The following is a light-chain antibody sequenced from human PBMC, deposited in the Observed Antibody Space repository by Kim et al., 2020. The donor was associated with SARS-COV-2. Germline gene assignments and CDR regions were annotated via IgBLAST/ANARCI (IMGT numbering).Light chain of an antibody. Sequence: VAPGQTASITCSGDKLGDKYACWYHQKPGQSPVLVIYQDTKRPSGIPERFSGSNSGNTATLTISGTQAMDEADYYCQAWDSSTAVFGGGTQLTVL. CDR2: QDT. CDR1: KLGDKY. J-gene: IGLJ3*02. V-gene: IGLV3-1*01. CDR3: QAWDSSTAV.